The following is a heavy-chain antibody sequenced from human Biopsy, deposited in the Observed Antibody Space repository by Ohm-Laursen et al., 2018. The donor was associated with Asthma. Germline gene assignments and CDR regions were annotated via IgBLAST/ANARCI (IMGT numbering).Heavy chain of an antibody. V-gene: IGHV3-74*01. CDR2: INSDGSST. CDR1: GFTFSSYW. CDR3: AREGHEYCSSTSCASFDY. D-gene: IGHD2-2*01. Sequence: GSLRLSCTASGFTFSSYWMHWVRQAPGKGLVWVSRINSDGSSTSYADSVKGRFTISRDNAKNTLYLQMNSLRAEDTAVYYCAREGHEYCSSTSCASFDYWGQGTLVTVSS. J-gene: IGHJ4*02.